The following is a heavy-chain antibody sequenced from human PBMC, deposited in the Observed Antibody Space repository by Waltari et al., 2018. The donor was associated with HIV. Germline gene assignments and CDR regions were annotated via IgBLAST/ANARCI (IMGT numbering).Heavy chain of an antibody. CDR1: GFTFSSYR. J-gene: IGHJ4*02. CDR2: ISSSSTFI. Sequence: EVQLVEAGGGLVKPGGSLRLPCAASGFTFSSYRMNWGRQAPGKGLEWVSSISSSSTFIYYADSVKGRFTISRDNAKNSLYLQMNSLRAEDTAVYYCARDRQGTVTKDFDYWGQGTLVTVSS. CDR3: ARDRQGTVTKDFDY. D-gene: IGHD4-17*01. V-gene: IGHV3-21*01.